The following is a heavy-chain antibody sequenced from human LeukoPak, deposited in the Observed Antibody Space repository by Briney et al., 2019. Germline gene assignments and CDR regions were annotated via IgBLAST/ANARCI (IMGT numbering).Heavy chain of an antibody. J-gene: IGHJ4*02. CDR2: ISTSGSYT. D-gene: IGHD3-22*01. CDR3: ATDRAYFDSNGYYYFLDC. V-gene: IGHV3-11*06. Sequence: KPGGSLRLSCAASGFTFSDYYMSWIRQAPGKGLEWVSSISTSGSYTNYADSVKGRFTISRDNAKNSLYLQMNSLRAEDTAVYYCATDRAYFDSNGYYYFLDCWGQGALVTVSS. CDR1: GFTFSDYY.